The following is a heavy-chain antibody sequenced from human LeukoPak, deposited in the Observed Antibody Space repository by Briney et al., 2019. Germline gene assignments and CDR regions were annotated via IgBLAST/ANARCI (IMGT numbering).Heavy chain of an antibody. CDR1: GYTFTSYD. V-gene: IGHV1-8*01. CDR3: ARIYYRRSDYHYYYMDV. J-gene: IGHJ6*03. Sequence: ASVKVSCKVSGYTFTSYDISWVRQATGQGLEWVGWMNPNSGNTGSAQQVQDRVTITMNTSISTYYLELSSLRSEDTAVYYCARIYYRRSDYHYYYMDVWGEGTTVSVSS. D-gene: IGHD3-10*01. CDR2: MNPNSGNT.